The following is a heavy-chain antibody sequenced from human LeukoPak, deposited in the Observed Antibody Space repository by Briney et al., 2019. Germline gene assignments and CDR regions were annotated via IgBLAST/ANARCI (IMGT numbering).Heavy chain of an antibody. V-gene: IGHV3-23*01. Sequence: GGSLRLSCAASGFSSSSYAMSWVRQAPARGLEWVSSIRGGGGDTFYADSVKGRFTLSRDDSRNTVYLQLNSLRVEDTAVYYCARARWISNAHAVSWGQGALVTVSS. CDR3: ARARWISNAHAVS. CDR2: IRGGGGDT. D-gene: IGHD5-12*01. CDR1: GFSSSSYA. J-gene: IGHJ5*02.